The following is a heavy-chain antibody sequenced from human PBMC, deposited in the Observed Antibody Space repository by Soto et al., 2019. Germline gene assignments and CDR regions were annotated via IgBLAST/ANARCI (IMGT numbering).Heavy chain of an antibody. V-gene: IGHV4-34*01. CDR3: ATVGLQDSYHNHLEV. Sequence: SETLSLTCAVYGGSFSDSYWTWIRQSPGKGLEWLGEITHGGGTRYNPSLNSRVVISVDTSKNQFSLKLNSVTVADTAVYYCATVGLQDSYHNHLEVWGQGTPVTVSS. D-gene: IGHD1-1*01. J-gene: IGHJ6*02. CDR1: GGSFSDSY. CDR2: ITHGGGT.